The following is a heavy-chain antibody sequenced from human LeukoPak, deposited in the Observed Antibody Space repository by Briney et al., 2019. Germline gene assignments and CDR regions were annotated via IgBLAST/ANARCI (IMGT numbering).Heavy chain of an antibody. D-gene: IGHD3-22*01. V-gene: IGHV3-21*01. CDR3: ARGDYDSSGYYYIY. J-gene: IGHJ4*02. CDR2: ISSSSSYI. Sequence: PGGSLRLSCAASGFTFRSYSMNWVRQAPGKGLEWVSSISSSSSYIYYADSVKGRFTISRDNAKNSLYLQMNSLRAEDTAVYYCARGDYDSSGYYYIYWGQGTLVTASS. CDR1: GFTFRSYS.